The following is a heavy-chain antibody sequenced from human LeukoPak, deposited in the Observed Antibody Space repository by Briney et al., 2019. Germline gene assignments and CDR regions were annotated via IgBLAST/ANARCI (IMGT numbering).Heavy chain of an antibody. Sequence: GGSLRLSCAASGFTVSSNYMSWVRQAPGKGLEWVSAIYSGGSTYYADSVKGRFTISRDNSKNTLYLQMNSLRAEDTAVYYCARDWGGVAAAGRPFYYMDVWGKGTTVTVSS. D-gene: IGHD6-13*01. J-gene: IGHJ6*03. CDR2: IYSGGST. CDR3: ARDWGGVAAAGRPFYYMDV. CDR1: GFTVSSNY. V-gene: IGHV3-53*01.